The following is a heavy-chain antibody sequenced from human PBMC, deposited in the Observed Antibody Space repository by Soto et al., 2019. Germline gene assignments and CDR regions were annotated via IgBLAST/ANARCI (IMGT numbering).Heavy chain of an antibody. CDR1: GFTFSDHY. D-gene: IGHD1-26*01. J-gene: IGHJ4*02. V-gene: IGHV3-72*01. Sequence: GGSLRLSCAASGFTFSDHYMDWVRQAPGQGLEWVGRTRDSAHSYTTEYAASVKGRVTISRDESKNSLCLQMNSLRTEDTAVYYCARSLRVGATYYFDYWGQGALVTVSS. CDR3: ARSLRVGATYYFDY. CDR2: TRDSAHSYTT.